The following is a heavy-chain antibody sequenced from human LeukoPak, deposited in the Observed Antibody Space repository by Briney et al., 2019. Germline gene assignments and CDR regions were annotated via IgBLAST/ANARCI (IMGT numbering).Heavy chain of an antibody. CDR2: ISATGLST. Sequence: PGGSLRLSCAASGFTFSSYAMTWVRQGPGMGLEWVSGISATGLSTNYADSVKGRFTISRDNSENILYLQMSSLGAEDTAVYYCAREDWFYFDYWGQGTPVAVSS. CDR1: GFTFSSYA. D-gene: IGHD3-3*01. J-gene: IGHJ4*02. V-gene: IGHV3-23*01. CDR3: AREDWFYFDY.